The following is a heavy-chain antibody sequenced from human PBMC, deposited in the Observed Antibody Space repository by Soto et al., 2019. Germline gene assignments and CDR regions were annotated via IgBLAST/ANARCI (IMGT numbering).Heavy chain of an antibody. CDR3: ARGTTYYDFWSGTSGDYYYGMDV. V-gene: IGHV1-18*01. D-gene: IGHD3-3*01. J-gene: IGHJ6*01. CDR2: ISAYNGNT. Sequence: ASVKVSCKASGYTFTNYGISWVRQAPGQGLEWMGWISAYNGNTNYAQKLQGRVTMTTDTSTSTAYMELRSLRSDDTAVYYCARGTTYYDFWSGTSGDYYYGMDVWGQGTTVTVSS. CDR1: GYTFTNYG.